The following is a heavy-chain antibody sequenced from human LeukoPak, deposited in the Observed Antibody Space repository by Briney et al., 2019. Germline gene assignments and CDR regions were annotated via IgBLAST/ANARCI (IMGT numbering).Heavy chain of an antibody. V-gene: IGHV3-30-3*01. CDR2: ISYDGSNK. J-gene: IGHJ4*02. CDR1: GFTFGHYA. D-gene: IGHD3-22*01. Sequence: GRSLRLSCAASGFTFGHYAIHWVRQAPGKGLEWVAVISYDGSNKLYADSVKGRFTLSRDNSKNTLSLQMNSLRPEDTAVYYCASGCSNYDSSGYCFEHWGQGTLVTVSS. CDR3: ASGCSNYDSSGYCFEH.